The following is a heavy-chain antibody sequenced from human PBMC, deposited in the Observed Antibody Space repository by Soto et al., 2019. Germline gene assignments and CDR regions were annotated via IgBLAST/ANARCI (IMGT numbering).Heavy chain of an antibody. J-gene: IGHJ1*01. D-gene: IGHD4-17*01. Sequence: QVQLVQSGAEVKKPGSSVKVSCKASGGTFSSYAISWVRQAPGQGLEWMGGIIPIFGTANYEQKFQGRVTITADESTSTAYIELSSLRSEDTAVYYCARQGGLTTVAKQYFQHWGQGTLVTVSS. V-gene: IGHV1-69*12. CDR2: IIPIFGTA. CDR1: GGTFSSYA. CDR3: ARQGGLTTVAKQYFQH.